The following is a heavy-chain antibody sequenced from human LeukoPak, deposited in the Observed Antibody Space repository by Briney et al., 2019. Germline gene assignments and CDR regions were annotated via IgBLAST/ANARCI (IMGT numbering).Heavy chain of an antibody. CDR1: GGTFSSYA. CDR2: IIPILGIA. V-gene: IGHV1-69*04. CDR3: ARNKYCGGDCYNYNWFDP. Sequence: GASVKVSCKASGGTFSSYAISWVRQAPGQGLEWMGRIIPILGIANYAQKFQGRVTITADKSTSTAYMELSSLRSADTAVYYCARNKYCGGDCYNYNWFDPWGQGTLVTVSS. J-gene: IGHJ5*02. D-gene: IGHD2-21*02.